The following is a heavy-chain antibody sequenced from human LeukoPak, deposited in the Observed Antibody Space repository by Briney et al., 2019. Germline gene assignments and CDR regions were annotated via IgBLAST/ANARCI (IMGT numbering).Heavy chain of an antibody. Sequence: SETLSLTCAVYGGSSSGYYWSWIRQPPGKGLEWIGEINHSGSTNYNPSLKSRVTISVDTSKNQFSLKLSSVTAADTAVYYCARNSPAALDVWGQGTTVTVSS. CDR3: ARNSPAALDV. CDR1: GGSSSGYY. V-gene: IGHV4-34*01. CDR2: INHSGST. D-gene: IGHD2/OR15-2a*01. J-gene: IGHJ6*02.